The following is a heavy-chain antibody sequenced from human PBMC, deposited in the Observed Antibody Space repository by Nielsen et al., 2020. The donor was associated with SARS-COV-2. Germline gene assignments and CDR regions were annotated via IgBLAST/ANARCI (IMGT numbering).Heavy chain of an antibody. V-gene: IGHV4-30-4*01. J-gene: IGHJ6*03. CDR2: IYYSGST. D-gene: IGHD3-10*01. CDR3: ARDGGGSGSYQSYYYYYMDV. Sequence: WIRQPPGKGLEWIGYIYYSGSTSYNPSLKSRLTISVDTSKNQFSLKLGSVTAADTAVYYCARDGGGSGSYQSYYYYYMDVWGKGTTVTVSS.